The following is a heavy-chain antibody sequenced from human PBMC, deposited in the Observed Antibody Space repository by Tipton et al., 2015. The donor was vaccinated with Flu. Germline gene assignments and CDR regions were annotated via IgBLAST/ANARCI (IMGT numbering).Heavy chain of an antibody. J-gene: IGHJ5*02. CDR1: GDSISDYY. V-gene: IGHV4-59*12. CDR3: ARACGSGGNRWFDP. D-gene: IGHD2-15*01. CDR2: IYYNGHI. Sequence: TLSLTCTVSGDSISDYYWSWIRQSPGRGLEWIGRIYYNGHIYYNPSLKSRVTISVDTSKDQFSLNLSSVTAADTAVYYCARACGSGGNRWFDPWGQGALVTVSS.